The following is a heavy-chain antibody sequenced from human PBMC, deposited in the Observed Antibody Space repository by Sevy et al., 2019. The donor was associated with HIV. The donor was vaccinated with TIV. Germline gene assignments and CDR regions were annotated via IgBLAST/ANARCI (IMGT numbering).Heavy chain of an antibody. J-gene: IGHJ6*02. Sequence: EGSLRLSCAASGFTFNTHAMNWVRQAPGKGLEWVSGISGSGGSTYYADSLKGRFTIFRDNSKNTVYLQMNSLRAEDTAVYYCAKGDRTFYGLDVWGQGTTVTVSS. CDR2: ISGSGGST. D-gene: IGHD2-15*01. V-gene: IGHV3-23*01. CDR3: AKGDRTFYGLDV. CDR1: GFTFNTHA.